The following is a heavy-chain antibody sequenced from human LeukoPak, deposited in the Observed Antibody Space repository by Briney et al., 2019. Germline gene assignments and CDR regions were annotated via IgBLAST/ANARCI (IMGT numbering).Heavy chain of an antibody. CDR3: ATGRLRPFSGDHDY. Sequence: TGGSLRLSCAASGFTFSSYSMNWVRQPPGKGLEWIGEINHSGSTNYNPSLKSRVTISVDTSKNQFSLKLSSVTAADTAVYYCATGRLRPFSGDHDYWGQGTLVTVSS. J-gene: IGHJ4*02. D-gene: IGHD5-12*01. CDR1: GFTFSSYS. CDR2: INHSGST. V-gene: IGHV4-34*08.